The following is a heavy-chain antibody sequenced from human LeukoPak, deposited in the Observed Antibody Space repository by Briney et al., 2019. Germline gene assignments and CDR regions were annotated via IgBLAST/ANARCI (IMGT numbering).Heavy chain of an antibody. CDR3: ATDRRGIVSKARFDY. J-gene: IGHJ4*02. CDR1: GYTLTELS. V-gene: IGHV1-24*01. CDR2: FDPEDGET. D-gene: IGHD2/OR15-2a*01. Sequence: ASVKVSCKVSGYTLTELSMHWERQAPGKGLEWMGGFDPEDGETIYAQKFQGRVTMTEDTSTDTAYMELSSLRSEDTAVYYCATDRRGIVSKARFDYWGQGTLVTVSS.